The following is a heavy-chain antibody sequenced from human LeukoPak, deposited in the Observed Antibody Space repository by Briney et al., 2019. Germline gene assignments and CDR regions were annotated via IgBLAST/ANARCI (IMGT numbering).Heavy chain of an antibody. CDR2: INPNSGGT. CDR1: GYTFTGYY. D-gene: IGHD3-10*01. CDR3: ARDPQGTSYPPQ. V-gene: IGHV1-2*02. Sequence: ASVKVSCKASGYTFTGYYMHWVRQAPGQGLEWMGWINPNSGGTNYAQKFQGRVTMTRDTSISTAYMELSRLRSDDTAVYYCARDPQGTSYPPQWGQGTLVTVSS. J-gene: IGHJ4*02.